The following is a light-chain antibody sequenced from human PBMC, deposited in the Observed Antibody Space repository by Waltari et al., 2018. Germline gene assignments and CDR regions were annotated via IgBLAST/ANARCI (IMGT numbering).Light chain of an antibody. CDR1: QYISTY. CDR3: QQSYNTPRT. V-gene: IGKV1-39*01. J-gene: IGKJ1*01. CDR2: AAS. Sequence: DFQMTQSPSSLSASVGDRVTITCRASQYISTYLNWYQQRPGKAPNLLIYAASTLRSGVPSRFSGSGSGTEFTLTISSLQPEDFATYFCQQSYNTPRTFGQGTKV.